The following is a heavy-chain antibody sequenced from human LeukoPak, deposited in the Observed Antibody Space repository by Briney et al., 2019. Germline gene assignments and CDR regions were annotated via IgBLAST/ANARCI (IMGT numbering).Heavy chain of an antibody. Sequence: GGSLRLSCAASGFTFSSYAMSWVRQAPGKGLEWLSAISGSGGSTYYADSVNGRFTISRGNSENTLYLQVNSLRAEDTAVYYCAKSLGSVVVTANDYWGQGTLVTVSS. V-gene: IGHV3-23*01. CDR3: AKSLGSVVVTANDY. CDR1: GFTFSSYA. J-gene: IGHJ4*02. D-gene: IGHD2-21*02. CDR2: ISGSGGST.